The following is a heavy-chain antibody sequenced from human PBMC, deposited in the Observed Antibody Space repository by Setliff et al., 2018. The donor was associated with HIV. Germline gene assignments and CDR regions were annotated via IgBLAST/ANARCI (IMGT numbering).Heavy chain of an antibody. V-gene: IGHV1-69*10. J-gene: IGHJ4*02. Sequence: GASVKVSCKASGGTFSSYVISWVRQAPGQGLEWMGGIIPIIGIANYAQKFQGRVTITADESTSTAYMELSSLRSEDTAVYYCVRDESSSWEPFDNWGQGTLVTVSS. D-gene: IGHD6-13*01. CDR2: IIPIIGIA. CDR3: VRDESSSWEPFDN. CDR1: GGTFSSYV.